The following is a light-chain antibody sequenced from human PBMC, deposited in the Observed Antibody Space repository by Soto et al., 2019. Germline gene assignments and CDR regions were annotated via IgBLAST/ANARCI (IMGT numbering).Light chain of an antibody. Sequence: EIVLTQSPGTLSLSPGERATLSCRASQSVISTYLAWYQQKPGQAPRLLIYGASSRATGIPDRFSGSRSGTDFTLTISRLEPEDFAVYYCQQYRDSLGTFGLGTKVEIK. CDR2: GAS. CDR1: QSVISTY. J-gene: IGKJ1*01. V-gene: IGKV3-20*01. CDR3: QQYRDSLGT.